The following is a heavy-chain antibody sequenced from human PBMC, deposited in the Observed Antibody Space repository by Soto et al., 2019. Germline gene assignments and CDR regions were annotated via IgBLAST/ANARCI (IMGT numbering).Heavy chain of an antibody. Sequence: TSETLSLTCTVSGGSISSSSYYWGWIRQPPGKGLEWIGEINHSGSTNYNPSLKSRVTISVDTSKNQFSLKLSSVTAADTAVYYCARGRRQLWFGYWGQGTLVTVSS. CDR1: GGSISSSSYY. D-gene: IGHD5-18*01. V-gene: IGHV4-39*07. J-gene: IGHJ4*02. CDR2: INHSGST. CDR3: ARGRRQLWFGY.